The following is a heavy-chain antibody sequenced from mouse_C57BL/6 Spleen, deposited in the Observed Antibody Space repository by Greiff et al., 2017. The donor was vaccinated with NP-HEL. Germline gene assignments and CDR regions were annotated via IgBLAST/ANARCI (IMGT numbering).Heavy chain of an antibody. V-gene: IGHV1-64*01. Sequence: QVQLQQPGAELVKPGASVKLSCKASGYTFTSYWMHWVKQRPGHGLEWIGMIHPNSGSTNYNEKFKSKATLTVDKSSSTAYMQLSSLTSEDSAVYYCAGGDYSKGGFAYWGQGTLVTVSA. CDR2: IHPNSGST. CDR3: AGGDYSKGGFAY. J-gene: IGHJ3*01. CDR1: GYTFTSYW. D-gene: IGHD2-5*01.